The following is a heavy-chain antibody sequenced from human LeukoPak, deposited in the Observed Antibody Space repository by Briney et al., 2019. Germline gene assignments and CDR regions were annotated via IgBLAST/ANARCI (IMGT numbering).Heavy chain of an antibody. D-gene: IGHD6-13*01. V-gene: IGHV1-8*01. CDR2: MNPNSGNT. Sequence: ASVKVPCKASGYTFTSYDINWVRQATGQGLEWMGWMNPNSGNTGYAQKFQGRVTMTRNTSISTAYMELSSLRSEDTAVYYCARRGIAAAGNEYWGQGTLVTVSS. J-gene: IGHJ4*02. CDR3: ARRGIAAAGNEY. CDR1: GYTFTSYD.